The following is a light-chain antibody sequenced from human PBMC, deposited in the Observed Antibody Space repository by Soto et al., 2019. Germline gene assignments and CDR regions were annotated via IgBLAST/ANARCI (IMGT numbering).Light chain of an antibody. CDR2: GAS. CDR3: HQYGSSPPVT. V-gene: IGKV3-15*01. J-gene: IGKJ5*01. CDR1: QSVSNN. Sequence: EIVMTHSQATVSVSPCERATLSFSASQSVSNNLAWFQQKPSQAPRLLIFGASSRATGIPARFSGSGSGTDFTLTIGRLEPEDFAMYYCHQYGSSPPVTFGQGTRLEIK.